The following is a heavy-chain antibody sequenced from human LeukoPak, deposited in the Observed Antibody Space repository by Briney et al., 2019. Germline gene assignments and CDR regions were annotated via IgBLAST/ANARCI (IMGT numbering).Heavy chain of an antibody. D-gene: IGHD2-2*02. Sequence: GASVKVSCKASGYTFTSYGISWVRQAPGQGLEWMGIINPSGGSTSYAQKFQGRVTMTRDMSTSTVYMELSSLRSEDTAVYYCARGAAAAAILGWFDPWGQGTLVTVSS. CDR3: ARGAAAAAILGWFDP. V-gene: IGHV1-46*01. CDR2: INPSGGST. J-gene: IGHJ5*02. CDR1: GYTFTSYG.